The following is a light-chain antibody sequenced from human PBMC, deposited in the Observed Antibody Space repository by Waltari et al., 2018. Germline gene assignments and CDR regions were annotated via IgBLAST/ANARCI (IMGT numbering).Light chain of an antibody. CDR3: HQYGSSPRT. CDR2: GAS. CDR1: QSVSNNW. V-gene: IGKV3-20*01. Sequence: EIVLTQSPGTLSLSPGERVTLSCRASQSVSNNWLAWYQQQAGQAPRRLIYGASSRATGIPDRFSGSGSGTDFTLTISRLEPEDFAVYYCHQYGSSPRTFGQGTKVEVK. J-gene: IGKJ1*01.